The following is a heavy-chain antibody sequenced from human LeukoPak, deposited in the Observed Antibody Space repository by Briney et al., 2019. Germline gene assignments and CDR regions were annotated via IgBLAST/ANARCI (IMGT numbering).Heavy chain of an antibody. D-gene: IGHD1-26*01. CDR3: ARDPYSGGYGDYYYYYMDL. J-gene: IGHJ6*03. Sequence: QAGGSLRLSCAASGFTFSSYAMHWVRQAPGKGLEWVAVISYDGSNKYYADSVKGRFTISRDNSKNTLYLQMNSLRAEDTAVYYCARDPYSGGYGDYYYYYMDLWGQGTTVTISS. CDR1: GFTFSSYA. CDR2: ISYDGSNK. V-gene: IGHV3-30*04.